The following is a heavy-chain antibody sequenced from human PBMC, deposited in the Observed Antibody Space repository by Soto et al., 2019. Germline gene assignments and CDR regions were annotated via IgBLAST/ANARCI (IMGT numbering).Heavy chain of an antibody. J-gene: IGHJ6*02. Sequence: ASVKVSCKASGYTFTGYYMHWVRQAPGQGLEWMGWINPNSGGTNYAQKFQGWVTMTRDTSISTAYMELSRLRSDDTAVYYCARDNGSVIFHNVGSSGMDALAQQTAVPVSS. CDR3: ARDNGSVIFHNVGSSGMDA. CDR2: INPNSGGT. D-gene: IGHD3-10*01. CDR1: GYTFTGYY. V-gene: IGHV1-2*04.